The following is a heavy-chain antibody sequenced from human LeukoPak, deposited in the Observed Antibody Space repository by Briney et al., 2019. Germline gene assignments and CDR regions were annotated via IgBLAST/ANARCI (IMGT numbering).Heavy chain of an antibody. Sequence: PSETLSLTCTVSGGSISSYYWSWIRQPPGKGLVWIGHTYYSGRTNYNPSLKSRVTISVDTSKNQFSLKLSSVTAADTDVYYCARVGRYCSGGSCFANYYYYYMDVWGKGTTVTVSS. D-gene: IGHD2-15*01. J-gene: IGHJ6*03. CDR1: GGSISSYY. CDR2: TYYSGRT. V-gene: IGHV4-59*01. CDR3: ARVGRYCSGGSCFANYYYYYMDV.